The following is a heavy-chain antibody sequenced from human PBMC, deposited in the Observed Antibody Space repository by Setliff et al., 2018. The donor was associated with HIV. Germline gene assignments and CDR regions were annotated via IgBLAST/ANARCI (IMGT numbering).Heavy chain of an antibody. J-gene: IGHJ4*02. CDR1: NGSFSGYY. D-gene: IGHD1-26*01. CDR3: GRGPHIVGAPWAVIDY. Sequence: PSETLSLTCAVYNGSFSGYYWTWIRQPPGKGLEWIADINHRTNSNCNPSLKSRVALSIDTFKSQISLNMTSLTTADTAIYYCGRGPHIVGAPWAVIDYWAQGKPVTVSS. V-gene: IGHV4-34*01. CDR2: INHRTNS.